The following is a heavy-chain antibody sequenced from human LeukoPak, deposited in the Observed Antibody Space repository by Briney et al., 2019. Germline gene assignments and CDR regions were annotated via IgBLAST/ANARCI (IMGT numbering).Heavy chain of an antibody. CDR2: TYYRSKWYN. CDR1: GDSVSSNSAA. Sequence: SQTLSLTCAISGDSVSSNSAAWNWIRQSPSRGLEWLGRTYYRSKWYNDYAVSVKSRITINPDTSKNQFSLQLNSVTPEDTAVYYCARSSSGEGPYYYDGSGYSCLDYWGQGTLVTVSS. V-gene: IGHV6-1*01. CDR3: ARSSSGEGPYYYDGSGYSCLDY. D-gene: IGHD3-22*01. J-gene: IGHJ4*02.